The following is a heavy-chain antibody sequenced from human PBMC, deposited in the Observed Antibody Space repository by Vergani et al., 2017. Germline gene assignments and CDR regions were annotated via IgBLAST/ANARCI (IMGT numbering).Heavy chain of an antibody. V-gene: IGHV1-69*13. D-gene: IGHD3-22*01. CDR3: ARSSGYYSYYFDF. J-gene: IGHJ4*02. CDR1: GGTFSSNS. CDR2: TILIFGTT. Sequence: QGQLAQSGAEVKKPGSSVKVSCKASGGTFSSNSISWVRQAPGQGLEWMGRTILIFGTTSYAQKFQGRVTILADESTSTAYMELSSLRSEDTAVYYCARSSGYYSYYFDFWCQGTLVTVSS.